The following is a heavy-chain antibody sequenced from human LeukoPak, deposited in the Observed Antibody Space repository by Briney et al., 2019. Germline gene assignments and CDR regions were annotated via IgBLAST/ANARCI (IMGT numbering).Heavy chain of an antibody. CDR3: RIAAAAHAFDI. V-gene: IGHV1-18*01. CDR1: GYNFTSHG. D-gene: IGHD6-13*01. J-gene: IGHJ3*02. Sequence: ASVKVSCKASGYNFTSHGISWVRQAPGQGLEWMGWISVYNGNTNYAQKLQGRVTMTTDTSTNTAHMELRSLRSDDTAVYYCRIAAAAHAFDIWGQGTMVTVSS. CDR2: ISVYNGNT.